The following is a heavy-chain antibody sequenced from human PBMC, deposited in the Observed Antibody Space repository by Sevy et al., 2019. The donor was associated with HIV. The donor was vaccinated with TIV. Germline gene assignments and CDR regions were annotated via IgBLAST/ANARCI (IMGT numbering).Heavy chain of an antibody. CDR2: IYSGGST. Sequence: GGSLRLSCAASGFTVSSSYMPWVRQAPGKGLEWVSVIYSGGSTYYADSVKDRFTISSDNSKNTLYLQMNSLRAEDTALYYCARLAVAGGLDAFVIRGQGKMVTVSS. V-gene: IGHV3-53*01. CDR3: ARLAVAGGLDAFVI. CDR1: GFTVSSSY. J-gene: IGHJ3*02. D-gene: IGHD6-19*01.